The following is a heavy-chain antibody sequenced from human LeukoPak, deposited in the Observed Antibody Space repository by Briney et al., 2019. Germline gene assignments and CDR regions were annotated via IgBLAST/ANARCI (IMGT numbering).Heavy chain of an antibody. D-gene: IGHD6-13*01. Sequence: ASVTVSCKASGYTFTGYYMHWVRQAPGQGLEWMGIINPSGGSTGYAQKFQGRVTMTRDTSTSTVYMELSSLRSEDTAVYYCARASRAGGFDYWGQGTLVTVSS. J-gene: IGHJ4*02. CDR1: GYTFTGYY. CDR3: ARASRAGGFDY. CDR2: INPSGGST. V-gene: IGHV1-46*01.